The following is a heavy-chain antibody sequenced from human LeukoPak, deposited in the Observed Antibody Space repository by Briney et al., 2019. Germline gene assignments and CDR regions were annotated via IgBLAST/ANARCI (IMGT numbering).Heavy chain of an antibody. J-gene: IGHJ5*02. CDR3: AKVPKGSIRWFDP. V-gene: IGHV3-23*01. CDR2: ISGSGGST. Sequence: GGSLRLSCAATGFTFSSYAMGWVRQAPGKGLEWVSAISGSGGSTYYAASVKGRFTISRDNSKNRLYLQMNSLRAEDTAVYYCAKVPKGSIRWFDPWGQGTLVTVSS. D-gene: IGHD3-3*01. CDR1: GFTFSSYA.